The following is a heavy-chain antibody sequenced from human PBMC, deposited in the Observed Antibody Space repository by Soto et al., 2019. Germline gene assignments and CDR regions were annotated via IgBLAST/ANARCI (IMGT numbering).Heavy chain of an antibody. Sequence: ESGGGLVQPGGSLRLSCAASGFTFSSYAMSWVRQAPGKGLEWVSAISGSGGSTYYADSVKGRFTISRDNSKNTLYLQMNSLRAEDTAVYYCAKDPGYYGSGSYFGWYFDLWGRGTLVTVSS. J-gene: IGHJ2*01. D-gene: IGHD3-10*01. CDR1: GFTFSSYA. V-gene: IGHV3-23*01. CDR3: AKDPGYYGSGSYFGWYFDL. CDR2: ISGSGGST.